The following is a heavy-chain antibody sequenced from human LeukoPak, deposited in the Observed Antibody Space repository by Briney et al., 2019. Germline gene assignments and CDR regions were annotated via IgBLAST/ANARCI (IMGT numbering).Heavy chain of an antibody. D-gene: IGHD3-3*01. CDR2: IKQDGSEK. Sequence: GGSLRLSCAASGFTFSSYWMSWVRQAPGKGLEWVANIKQDGSEKYYVDSVKGRFTISRDNAKNSLYLQMNSLRAEDTAVCYCARDGVRTPDQKSDWGQGTLVTVSS. CDR1: GFTFSSYW. J-gene: IGHJ4*02. V-gene: IGHV3-7*01. CDR3: ARDGVRTPDQKSD.